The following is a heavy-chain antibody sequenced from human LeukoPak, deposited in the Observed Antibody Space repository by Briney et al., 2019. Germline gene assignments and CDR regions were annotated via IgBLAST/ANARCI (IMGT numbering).Heavy chain of an antibody. CDR2: IYYSGST. CDR1: GGSISSYY. D-gene: IGHD3-9*01. CDR3: ARAYFHIGY. Sequence: SETLSLTCTVSGGSISSYYWSWIRQPPGKGLEWIGSIYYSGSTYYNPSLKSRVTISVDTSKNQFSLKLSSVTAAGTAVYYCARAYFHIGYWGQGTLVTVSS. J-gene: IGHJ4*02. V-gene: IGHV4-39*07.